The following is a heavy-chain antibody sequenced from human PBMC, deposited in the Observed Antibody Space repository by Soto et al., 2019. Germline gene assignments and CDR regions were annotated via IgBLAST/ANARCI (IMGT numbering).Heavy chain of an antibody. V-gene: IGHV1-8*01. CDR2: MNPNSGNT. D-gene: IGHD5-18*01. CDR1: GYTFTSYD. J-gene: IGHJ2*01. Sequence: ASVKVSCKASGYTFTSYDINWMRQATGQGLEWMGWMNPNSGNTGYAQKFQGRVTMTRNTSISTAYMELSSLRSEDTAVYYCARVDTAMGNWYFDLWGRGTLVTVSS. CDR3: ARVDTAMGNWYFDL.